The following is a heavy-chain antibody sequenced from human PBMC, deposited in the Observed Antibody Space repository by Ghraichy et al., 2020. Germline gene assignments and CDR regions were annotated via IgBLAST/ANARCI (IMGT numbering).Heavy chain of an antibody. CDR3: AGESSGYYYGGEGGMDV. Sequence: LRHSCVAAGFTVSSKYMTWVRQAPGKGLEWVSVIYTGDITDYADSVKGRFTISRDNSKNTLSLQMNSLRAEDTAVYYCAGESSGYYYGGEGGMDVWGQGTTVTVSS. J-gene: IGHJ6*02. CDR1: GFTVSSKY. CDR2: IYTGDIT. V-gene: IGHV3-53*01. D-gene: IGHD3-22*01.